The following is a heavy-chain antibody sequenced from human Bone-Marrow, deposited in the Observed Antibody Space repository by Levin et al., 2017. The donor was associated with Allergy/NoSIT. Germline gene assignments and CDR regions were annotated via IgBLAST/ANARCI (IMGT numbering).Heavy chain of an antibody. D-gene: IGHD6-6*01. CDR2: INPNSGGT. CDR1: GYTFTGYY. CDR3: ARDRSSSSLHFDL. Sequence: ASVKVSCKASGYTFTGYYMHWVRQAPGQGLEWMGRINPNSGGTNYAQKFQGRVTMTRDTSISTAYMELSRLRSDDTAVYYCARDRSSSSLHFDLWGRGTLVTVSS. V-gene: IGHV1-2*06. J-gene: IGHJ2*01.